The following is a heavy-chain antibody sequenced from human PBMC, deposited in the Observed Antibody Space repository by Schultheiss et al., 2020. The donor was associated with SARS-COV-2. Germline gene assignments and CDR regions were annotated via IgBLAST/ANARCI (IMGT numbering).Heavy chain of an antibody. CDR2: ISGSGGST. CDR1: GFTFSSYA. CDR3: AKYGGVGDAYFDY. Sequence: GESLKISCAASGFTFSSYAMSWVRQAPGKGLEWVSAISGSGGSTYYADSVKGRFTISSDNSKNTLYLQMNSLRAEDTAVYYCAKYGGVGDAYFDYWGQGTLVTVSS. V-gene: IGHV3-23*01. D-gene: IGHD1-26*01. J-gene: IGHJ4*02.